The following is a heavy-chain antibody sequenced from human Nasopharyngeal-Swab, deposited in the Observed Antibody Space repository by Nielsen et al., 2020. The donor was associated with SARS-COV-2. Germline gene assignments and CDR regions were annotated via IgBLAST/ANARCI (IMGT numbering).Heavy chain of an antibody. CDR2: FNPNSGGT. V-gene: IGHV1-2*06. J-gene: IGHJ4*02. CDR3: TRDRGSGYFDS. Sequence: ASVKVSCKTSGYTFIGYYIHWVRQAPGQGLEWMGRFNPNSGGTNYARELQGRVTMTGDTSISTAYMELSRVRSDDTAMYHCTRDRGSGYFDSWGQGTLVIVSS. CDR1: GYTFIGYY. D-gene: IGHD3-3*01.